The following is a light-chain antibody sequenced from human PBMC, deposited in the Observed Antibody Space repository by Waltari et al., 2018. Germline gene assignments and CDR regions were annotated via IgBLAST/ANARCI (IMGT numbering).Light chain of an antibody. CDR1: QDINTW. J-gene: IGKJ1*01. CDR2: KAS. Sequence: DIHMTQSPSTLSASIGDTVTITCLASQDINTWLAWYQQRPGKAPNLLIYKASYLESGVPSRFSGSGSGTEFTLTISSLQPDDFATYFCQQYESYWTFGQGTKVEMK. V-gene: IGKV1-5*03. CDR3: QQYESYWT.